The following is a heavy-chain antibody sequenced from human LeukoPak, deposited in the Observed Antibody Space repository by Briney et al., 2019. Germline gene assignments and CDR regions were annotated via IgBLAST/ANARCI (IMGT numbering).Heavy chain of an antibody. Sequence: SESLSLTCAVYGGSFSGFYWSWVRQPPGKGLEWVGEINHSGSTHYNPSFKSRVTILVDTSRNQFSLKLTSVTAADTAVYYCARGPDSWSHFAWFVPWGEGTLVTVSS. CDR3: ARGPDSWSHFAWFVP. CDR1: GGSFSGFY. D-gene: IGHD3-10*01. CDR2: INHSGST. V-gene: IGHV4-34*01. J-gene: IGHJ5*02.